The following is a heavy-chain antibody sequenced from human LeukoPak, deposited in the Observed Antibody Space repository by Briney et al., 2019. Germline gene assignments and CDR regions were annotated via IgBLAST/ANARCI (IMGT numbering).Heavy chain of an antibody. D-gene: IGHD1/OR15-1a*01. V-gene: IGHV3-53*01. J-gene: IGHJ5*02. Sequence: PGGSLRLSCAASGFTVSTKYMSWVRQAPGKGLEWVSVIYSAGSTYYADSVKGRFTISRDNSKNTLYLQMNSLRAEDTAVYYCAKQRSPGYNWFDPWGQGTLITVSS. CDR3: AKQRSPGYNWFDP. CDR2: IYSAGST. CDR1: GFTVSTKY.